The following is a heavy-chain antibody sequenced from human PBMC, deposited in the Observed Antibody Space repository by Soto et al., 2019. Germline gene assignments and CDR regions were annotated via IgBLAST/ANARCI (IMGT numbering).Heavy chain of an antibody. J-gene: IGHJ3*02. CDR3: SRVNYGDSYESFDI. CDR2: ISSSSSTI. D-gene: IGHD4-17*01. CDR1: GFTFSSYS. V-gene: IGHV3-48*01. Sequence: GGSLRLSCAASGFTFSSYSMNWVRQAPGKGLEWVSYISSSSSTIYYADSVKGRFTISRDNAKNSLYLQMNSLRAEDTAVYYCSRVNYGDSYESFDIWGQGTMVTV.